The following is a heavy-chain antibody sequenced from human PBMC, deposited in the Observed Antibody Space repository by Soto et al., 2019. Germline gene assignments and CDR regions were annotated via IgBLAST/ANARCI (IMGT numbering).Heavy chain of an antibody. J-gene: IGHJ6*02. V-gene: IGHV4-4*07. CDR3: ARDLRRITIFGVVKGPYYGMDV. Sequence: PSETLSLTCTVSGGSISSYYWSWIRQPAGKGLEWIGRIYTSGSTNYNPSLKSRVTMSVDTSKNQFSLKLSSVTAADTAVYYCARDLRRITIFGVVKGPYYGMDVWGQGTTVTVSS. CDR2: IYTSGST. CDR1: GGSISSYY. D-gene: IGHD3-3*01.